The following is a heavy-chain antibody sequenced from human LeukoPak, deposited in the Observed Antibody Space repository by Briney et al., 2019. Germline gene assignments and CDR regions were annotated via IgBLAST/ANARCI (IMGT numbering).Heavy chain of an antibody. CDR1: GFTFSSYS. CDR3: ARDAGIQLWLIDY. V-gene: IGHV3-21*01. Sequence: PGGSLRLSCAASGFTFSSYSMNWVRQAPGKGLEWVSSISSSSSYIYYADSVKGRFTISRDNAKNSLYLQTNSLRAEDTAVYYCARDAGIQLWLIDYWGQGTLVTVSS. J-gene: IGHJ4*02. CDR2: ISSSSSYI. D-gene: IGHD5-18*01.